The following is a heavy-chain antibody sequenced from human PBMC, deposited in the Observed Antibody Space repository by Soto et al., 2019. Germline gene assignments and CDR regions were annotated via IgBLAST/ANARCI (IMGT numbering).Heavy chain of an antibody. CDR1: GFTFSSYE. J-gene: IGHJ6*02. Sequence: PGGSLRLPCAASGFTFSSYEMNWVRQAPGKGLEWVSYISSSGSTIYYADSVKGRFTISRDNAKNSLYLQMNSLRAEDTAVYYCARDHKGGYYYYGMDVWGQGTTVTVSS. CDR3: ARDHKGGYYYYGMDV. V-gene: IGHV3-48*03. CDR2: ISSSGSTI.